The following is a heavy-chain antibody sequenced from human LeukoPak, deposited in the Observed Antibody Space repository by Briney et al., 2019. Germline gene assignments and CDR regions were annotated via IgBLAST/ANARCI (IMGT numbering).Heavy chain of an antibody. CDR3: ARRLTQYDCFDP. J-gene: IGHJ5*02. V-gene: IGHV6-1*01. CDR2: TYYRSTWYN. Sequence: SQTLSLTCAISGDIVSINSVTWNWIRQSPSRGLEWLGRTYYRSTWYNDYAVSVRGRITVNPDTSKNQFSLHLNSVTPEDTAVYYCARRLTQYDCFDPWGQEILVTVSS. CDR1: GDIVSINSVT. D-gene: IGHD2-2*01.